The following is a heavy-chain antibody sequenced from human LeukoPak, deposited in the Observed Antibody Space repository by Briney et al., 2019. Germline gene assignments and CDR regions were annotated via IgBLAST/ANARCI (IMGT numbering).Heavy chain of an antibody. V-gene: IGHV3-7*01. CDR1: GFTFSSYW. CDR3: ARALNGFDI. J-gene: IGHJ3*02. Sequence: GGSLRLSCAASGFTFSSYWMTWVRQAPGKGLEGVDNIKEDGGEGYYVDSVKGRFTVSRDNAKNSLYLQLTSLRAEDTAVYYCARALNGFDIWGPGTLVTVSS. CDR2: IKEDGGEG.